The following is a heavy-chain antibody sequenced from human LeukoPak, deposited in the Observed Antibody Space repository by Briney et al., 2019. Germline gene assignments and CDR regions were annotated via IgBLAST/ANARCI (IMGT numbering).Heavy chain of an antibody. D-gene: IGHD3-10*01. V-gene: IGHV3-23*01. CDR3: AKEGGINSPNWSDT. Sequence: PGGSLRLSCAASGFTFSSNAMSWVRQAPGKGLEWVAAISGSGSTTDYADSVKGRFTISRDNSKNTLYLQMNSLTAEDTALYYCAKEGGINSPNWSDTWGQGNLVTVSS. CDR2: ISGSGSTT. CDR1: GFTFSSNA. J-gene: IGHJ5*02.